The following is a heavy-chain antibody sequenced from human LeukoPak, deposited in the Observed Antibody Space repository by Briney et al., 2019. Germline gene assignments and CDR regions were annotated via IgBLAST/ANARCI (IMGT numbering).Heavy chain of an antibody. CDR1: GFTFTTYS. D-gene: IGHD6-19*01. V-gene: IGHV3-21*05. Sequence: KTGGSLRLSCSTSGFTFTTYSMNWVRQAPGKGLEWVSYISSGSIVYYADSVKGRFTISRDNAKNSLYLQMYSLRDEDTAVYYCARAAYNSDYFDLWGQGTLVTVS. CDR3: ARAAYNSDYFDL. J-gene: IGHJ4*02. CDR2: ISSGSIV.